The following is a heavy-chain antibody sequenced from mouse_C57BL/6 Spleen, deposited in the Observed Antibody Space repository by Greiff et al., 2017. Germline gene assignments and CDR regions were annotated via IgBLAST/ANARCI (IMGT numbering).Heavy chain of an antibody. Sequence: VQLKQSGPVLVKPGASVKMSCKASGYTFTDYYMNWVKQSHGKSLEWIGVINPYNGGTSYNQKIKGKATLTVAKSSITAYMELNSLTSEASSVXCCAIGDGYSWGQGTTLTVSS. CDR2: INPYNGGT. CDR1: GYTFTDYY. J-gene: IGHJ2*01. CDR3: AIGDGYS. D-gene: IGHD2-3*01. V-gene: IGHV1-19*01.